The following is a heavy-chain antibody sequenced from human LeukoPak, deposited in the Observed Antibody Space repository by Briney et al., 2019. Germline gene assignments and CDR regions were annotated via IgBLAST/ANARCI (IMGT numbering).Heavy chain of an antibody. D-gene: IGHD1-26*01. CDR3: ARVRFLGGSYSKWDY. CDR1: GYTFTGYY. CDR2: INPNSGDT. J-gene: IGHJ4*02. V-gene: IGHV1-2*02. Sequence: GASVKVSCKASGYTFTGYYIHWVRQAPGQGLEWMGWINPNSGDTNYAQKFQGRVTMTRDTSISKAYMELSRLTSDDTAVYYCARVRFLGGSYSKWDYWGQGTLVTVSS.